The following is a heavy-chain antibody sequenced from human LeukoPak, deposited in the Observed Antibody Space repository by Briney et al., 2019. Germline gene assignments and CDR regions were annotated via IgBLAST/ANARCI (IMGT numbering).Heavy chain of an antibody. CDR2: IIPIFGTA. J-gene: IGHJ6*03. CDR1: GGTFSSYA. D-gene: IGHD3/OR15-3a*01. V-gene: IGHV1-69*13. CDR3: ARDRWAGYYSDYYYYYMDV. Sequence: ASVKVSCKASGGTFSSYAISWVRQAPGQGLEWMGGIIPIFGTANYAQKFQGRVTITADESTSTAYMELSSLRSEDTAVYYCARDRWAGYYSDYYYYYMDVWGKGTTVTISS.